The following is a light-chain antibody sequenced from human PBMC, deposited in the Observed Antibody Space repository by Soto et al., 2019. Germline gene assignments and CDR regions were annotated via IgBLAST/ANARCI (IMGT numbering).Light chain of an antibody. V-gene: IGLV2-23*01. J-gene: IGLJ1*01. CDR3: CSYAGSYTHV. Sequence: QSALAQPASVSGSPGQSITISCSGTTSDVGTFGLVSWFQQHPGKAPKLMIYEGSKRPAGVSKRFSGSKSGDTASLTISGLQAEDEADYYCCSYAGSYTHVFGTGTKVTVL. CDR1: TSDVGTFGL. CDR2: EGS.